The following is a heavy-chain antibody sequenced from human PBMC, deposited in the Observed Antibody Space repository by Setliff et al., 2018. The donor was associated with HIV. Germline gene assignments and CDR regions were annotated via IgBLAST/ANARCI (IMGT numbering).Heavy chain of an antibody. CDR1: GFSLSTTGVA. CDR3: ARIEVSGGSCKGDN. D-gene: IGHD2-15*01. V-gene: IGHV2-5*02. J-gene: IGHJ4*02. CDR2: IYWDDHK. Sequence: SGPTLVNPTQTLTLTCTFSGFSLSTTGVAVGWIRQPPGKALEWLALIYWDDHKQYSPSLKNRLTITKDTSKNLVVLTMTNMDPVDTATYYCARIEVSGGSCKGDNWGQGTLVTVSS.